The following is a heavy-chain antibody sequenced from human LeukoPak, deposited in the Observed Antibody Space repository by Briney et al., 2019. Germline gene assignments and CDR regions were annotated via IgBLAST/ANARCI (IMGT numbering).Heavy chain of an antibody. J-gene: IGHJ6*03. CDR3: ARDFRTCSSITCRNYYYYYYMDV. Sequence: GGSLRLSCAASGFTFSTYTMNWVRQAPGKGLEWVSSISSSSNYIYYADSVKGRFTISRDNAKNSLYLQMRSLRAEDTAVYYCARDFRTCSSITCRNYYYYYYMDVWGKGTTVTVSS. D-gene: IGHD2-2*01. V-gene: IGHV3-21*01. CDR2: ISSSSNYI. CDR1: GFTFSTYT.